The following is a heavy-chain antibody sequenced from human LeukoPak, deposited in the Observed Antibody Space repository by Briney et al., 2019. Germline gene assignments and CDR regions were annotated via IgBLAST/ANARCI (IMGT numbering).Heavy chain of an antibody. CDR3: ARGYSSGERSSGLDL. D-gene: IGHD6-19*01. J-gene: IGHJ2*01. CDR2: IGTAGDT. V-gene: IGHV3-13*01. CDR1: GFTFSSYD. Sequence: GRSLRLSCAASGFTFSSYDMHWVRQATGKGLEWVSAIGTAGDTYYPGSVKGRFTISRENAKNSLYLQMNSLRAGDTAVYYCARGYSSGERSSGLDLWGRGTLVTVSS.